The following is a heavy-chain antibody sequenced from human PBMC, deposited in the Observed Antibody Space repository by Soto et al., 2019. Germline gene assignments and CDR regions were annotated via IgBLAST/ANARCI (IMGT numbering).Heavy chain of an antibody. CDR2: TDYSGNT. D-gene: IGHD6-19*01. Sequence: QVQLQESGPGLVRPSETLSLTCTVSSDSISSYYWIWIRQSPGKGLEWIGYTDYSGNTNYNPSLKRRDTISVDTSKNRFSLRLSSVTAADTDVYYCARAVGDPLYYLDYWGQGTLVTVSS. J-gene: IGHJ4*02. V-gene: IGHV4-59*08. CDR3: ARAVGDPLYYLDY. CDR1: SDSISSYY.